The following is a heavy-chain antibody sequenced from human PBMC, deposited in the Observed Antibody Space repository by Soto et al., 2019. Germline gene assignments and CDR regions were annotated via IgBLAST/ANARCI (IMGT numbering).Heavy chain of an antibody. D-gene: IGHD3-10*02. CDR1: GVTFSSYA. Sequence: QVQLLQSGAEVKKPGSSVKVSCKASGVTFSSYAISWVRQAPGQGLEWMGGIIPIFGTANYAQKFQGRVTITADESTSTAYMELSSLRSEDTAVYYCARGSVRLRMFGGGFDLWGRGTLVTVSS. CDR2: IIPIFGTA. J-gene: IGHJ2*01. CDR3: ARGSVRLRMFGGGFDL. V-gene: IGHV1-69*12.